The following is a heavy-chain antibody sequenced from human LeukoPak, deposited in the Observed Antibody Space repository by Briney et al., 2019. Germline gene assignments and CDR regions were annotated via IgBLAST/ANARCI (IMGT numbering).Heavy chain of an antibody. D-gene: IGHD3-10*01. CDR2: IYPADSDT. V-gene: IGHV5-51*01. CDR3: ARSYTTYGSAYNFDY. CDR1: GYSFTSYW. Sequence: KLGESLKISCKGSGYSFTSYWIAWVRQMPGKGLEWMGIIYPADSDTRYSPSFQGQVTISADKSISTAYLQWSSLKASDTAMYYCARSYTTYGSAYNFDYWGQGTLVTVSS. J-gene: IGHJ4*02.